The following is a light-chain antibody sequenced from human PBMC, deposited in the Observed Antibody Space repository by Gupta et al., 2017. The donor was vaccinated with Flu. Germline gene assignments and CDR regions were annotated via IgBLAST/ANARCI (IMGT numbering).Light chain of an antibody. J-gene: IGKJ1*01. CDR3: HQYDRWPWT. CDR2: GDS. Sequence: DIVMTQSPVTLSVSPGERVTLSCRASKSVHRNVAWYQQRPGQAPRLLIYGDSIRATGVPARFSDSGSGTEFTLTINSLQSEDFAIYYCHQYDRWPWTFGRGTKV. V-gene: IGKV3-15*01. CDR1: KSVHRN.